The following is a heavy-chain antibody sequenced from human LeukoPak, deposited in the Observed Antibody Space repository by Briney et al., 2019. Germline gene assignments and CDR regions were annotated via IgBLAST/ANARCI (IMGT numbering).Heavy chain of an antibody. CDR2: IKQDGNEK. CDR1: GFTLSNYW. V-gene: IGHV3-7*01. J-gene: IGHJ4*02. Sequence: GGSLRLSCAASGFTLSNYWMSWVRQAPGRGLEWVANIKQDGNEKSYVDSVNGRFTISRDDAKNSLYLQMNSLRVEDTAVYYCARRPYSSSWYYFDYWGQGTLVTVSS. D-gene: IGHD6-13*01. CDR3: ARRPYSSSWYYFDY.